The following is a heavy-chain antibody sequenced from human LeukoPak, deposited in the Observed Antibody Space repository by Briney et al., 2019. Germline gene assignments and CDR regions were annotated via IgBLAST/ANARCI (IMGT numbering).Heavy chain of an antibody. CDR1: GYSISSGYY. Sequence: PSETLSLTCAVSGYSISSGYYWGWIRQPPGKGLEWIGSIYHSGSTYYNPSLKSRVTISVDTSKNQFSLKLSSVTAADTAVYYCARDTYDILTGYYLYYYYGMDVRGKGTTVTVSS. CDR2: IYHSGST. J-gene: IGHJ6*04. V-gene: IGHV4-38-2*02. D-gene: IGHD3-9*01. CDR3: ARDTYDILTGYYLYYYYGMDV.